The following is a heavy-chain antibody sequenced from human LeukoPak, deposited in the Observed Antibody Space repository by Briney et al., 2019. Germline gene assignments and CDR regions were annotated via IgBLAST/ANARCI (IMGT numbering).Heavy chain of an antibody. CDR2: INPNSGGT. CDR3: AAPSYSSSWAFDY. J-gene: IGHJ4*02. V-gene: IGHV1-2*02. Sequence: ASVKVSCKASGYTFTGYYMHWVRQAPGQGLEWMGWINPNSGGTNYAQKFQGRVTMTRDTSISTAYMELSSLRSEDTAVYYCAAPSYSSSWAFDYWGQGTLVTVSS. CDR1: GYTFTGYY. D-gene: IGHD6-13*01.